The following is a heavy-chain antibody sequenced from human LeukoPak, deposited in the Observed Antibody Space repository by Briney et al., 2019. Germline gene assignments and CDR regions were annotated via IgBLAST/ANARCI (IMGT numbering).Heavy chain of an antibody. CDR1: GGSISSYY. Sequence: PSETLSLTCTVSGGSISSYYWSWIRQPAGKGLEWIGRIYTSGSTNYNPSLRSRVTMSVDTSKNQFSLKLSSVTAADTAVYYCARDLDRALAAAKPPFDYWGQGTLVTVSS. J-gene: IGHJ4*02. V-gene: IGHV4-4*07. D-gene: IGHD6-13*01. CDR3: ARDLDRALAAAKPPFDY. CDR2: IYTSGST.